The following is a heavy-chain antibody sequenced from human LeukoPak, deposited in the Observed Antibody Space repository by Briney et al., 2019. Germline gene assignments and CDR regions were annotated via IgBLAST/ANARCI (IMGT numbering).Heavy chain of an antibody. CDR2: TSGSGVNS. CDR1: GFTLRSYD. D-gene: IGHD5-12*01. V-gene: IGHV3-23*01. J-gene: IGHJ4*02. Sequence: GGSLRPSCAASGFTLRSYDMSWVRQAPGKGLEWVAATSGSGVNSYYADSVRGRFTISRDNSQNTLYLQMDSLRAEDTALYYCAKEFSGYDFDYWGQGTLVTVSS. CDR3: AKEFSGYDFDY.